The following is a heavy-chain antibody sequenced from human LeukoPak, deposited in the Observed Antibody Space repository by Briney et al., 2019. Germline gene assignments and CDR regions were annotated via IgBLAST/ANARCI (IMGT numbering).Heavy chain of an antibody. D-gene: IGHD1-26*01. CDR1: GFTFSSYS. Sequence: AGGSLRLSCAAPGFTFSSYSMNWVRQAPGKGLEWVSSISSSSSYIYYADSVKGRFTISRDNAKNSLYLQMNSLRAEDTAVYYCARDRTPSGSYPQELDYWGQGTLVTVSS. CDR3: ARDRTPSGSYPQELDY. V-gene: IGHV3-21*01. J-gene: IGHJ4*02. CDR2: ISSSSSYI.